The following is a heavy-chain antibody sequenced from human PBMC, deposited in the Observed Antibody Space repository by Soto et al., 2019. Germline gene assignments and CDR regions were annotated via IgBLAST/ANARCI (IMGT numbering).Heavy chain of an antibody. D-gene: IGHD6-25*01. V-gene: IGHV1-46*01. Sequence: QVQLVQSGAEVKKPGASVKDSCKASGFTFTNYFFHWVRQAPPQGPPWMGIISPYDGSTNYVQSLQGRVTTTIDTSTSIVYMELSSRRSEETAVYYCARGDGRGSSGFYYYHGMDVWGHGTTVTVSS. CDR1: GFTFTNYF. CDR3: ARGDGRGSSGFYYYHGMDV. J-gene: IGHJ6*02. CDR2: ISPYDGST.